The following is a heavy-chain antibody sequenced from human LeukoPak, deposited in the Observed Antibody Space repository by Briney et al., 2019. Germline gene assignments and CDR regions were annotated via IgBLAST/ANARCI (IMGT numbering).Heavy chain of an antibody. D-gene: IGHD3-22*01. CDR2: IRYDGSNK. Sequence: GGSLRLSCAASGFTFSSYGMHWVRQAPGKGLEWVAFIRYDGSNKYYADSVKGRFTISRDNSKNTLYLQMNSLRAEDTAVYYCARSPRTYYYDSSGYARYWGQGTLVTVSS. V-gene: IGHV3-30*02. J-gene: IGHJ4*02. CDR3: ARSPRTYYYDSSGYARY. CDR1: GFTFSSYG.